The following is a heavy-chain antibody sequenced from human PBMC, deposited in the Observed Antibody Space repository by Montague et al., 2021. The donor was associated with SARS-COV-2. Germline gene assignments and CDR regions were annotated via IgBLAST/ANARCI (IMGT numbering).Heavy chain of an antibody. D-gene: IGHD6-19*01. Sequence: SLRLSCAASGFTFNNYWMRWVRQIPRKGLLWVSRINRDGSSTTXXXSXKGRFTISRDNAKNTLYLQVNSLRDDDTAVYYCAREAYNSGDFDFWGQGTLVTVSS. J-gene: IGHJ4*02. CDR2: INRDGSST. CDR1: GFTFNNYW. V-gene: IGHV3-74*01. CDR3: AREAYNSGDFDF.